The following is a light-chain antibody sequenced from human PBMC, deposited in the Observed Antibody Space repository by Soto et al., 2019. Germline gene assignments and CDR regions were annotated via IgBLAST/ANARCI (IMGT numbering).Light chain of an antibody. CDR3: SSYTSSSNRIYV. V-gene: IGLV2-14*01. CDR1: SSDVGGYNY. Sequence: QSALTQPASVSGSPGQSITISCTGTSSDVGGYNYVSWYQQHPGKAPKLMIYEVSNRPSGVSNRFSGSKSGNTASLTISGLQAEDEADYYCSSYTSSSNRIYVFGTGTKLTVL. J-gene: IGLJ1*01. CDR2: EVS.